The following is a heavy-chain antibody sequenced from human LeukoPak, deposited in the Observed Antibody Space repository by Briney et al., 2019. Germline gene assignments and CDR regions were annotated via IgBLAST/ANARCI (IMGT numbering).Heavy chain of an antibody. V-gene: IGHV3-23*01. CDR3: AKERPGIC. CDR1: GFTFSSYA. Sequence: GGSLRLSCAASGFTFSSYAMSWVRQAPGKGLEWVSTISASGGTTYYADSVKGRFTISRDFSQNTLYLQMTSLTAEDTAVYYRAKERPGICWGQGTLVTVSS. CDR2: ISASGGTT. D-gene: IGHD1-14*01. J-gene: IGHJ4*02.